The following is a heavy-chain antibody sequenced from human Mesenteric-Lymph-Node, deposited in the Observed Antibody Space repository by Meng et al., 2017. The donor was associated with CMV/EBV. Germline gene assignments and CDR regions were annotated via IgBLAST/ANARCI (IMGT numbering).Heavy chain of an antibody. CDR1: GFTLSSYA. Sequence: GESLKISCAASGFTLSSYAMTWVRQAPGKGLEWLSTISGSGVTTYYADSVKGRFTISRDTSKNTLYLQMNSLRAEDTAVYYCAKTMSTHPGAFDYWGQGILVTVSS. J-gene: IGHJ4*02. D-gene: IGHD3-3*01. CDR3: AKTMSTHPGAFDY. CDR2: ISGSGVTT. V-gene: IGHV3-23*01.